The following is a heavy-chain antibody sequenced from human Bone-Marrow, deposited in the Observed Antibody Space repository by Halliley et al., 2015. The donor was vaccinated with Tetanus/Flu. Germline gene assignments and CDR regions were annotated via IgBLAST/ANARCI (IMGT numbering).Heavy chain of an antibody. V-gene: IGHV3-23*01. D-gene: IGHD6-19*01. CDR3: AKDMQQWLSHGSDI. J-gene: IGHJ3*02. CDR2: ISGSGGSI. Sequence: VSTISGSGGSIYYAGSVKGRFTISRDNSKNTLYVQMDSLRAEDTALYYCAKDMQQWLSHGSDIWGRGTMVTVSS.